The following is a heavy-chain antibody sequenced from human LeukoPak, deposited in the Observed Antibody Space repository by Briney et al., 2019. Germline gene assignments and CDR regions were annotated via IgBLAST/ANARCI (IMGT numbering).Heavy chain of an antibody. CDR2: IKQDGSEK. Sequence: GGSLRLSCAASGFTFSSYWMSWVRQAPGKGLEWVANIKQDGSEKYYVDSVKGRFTISRDNAKNSLYLQMNSLRAEDTAVYYCARNYYDSSGGLDYWGQGTLVTVSS. CDR3: ARNYYDSSGGLDY. D-gene: IGHD3-22*01. CDR1: GFTFSSYW. J-gene: IGHJ4*02. V-gene: IGHV3-7*01.